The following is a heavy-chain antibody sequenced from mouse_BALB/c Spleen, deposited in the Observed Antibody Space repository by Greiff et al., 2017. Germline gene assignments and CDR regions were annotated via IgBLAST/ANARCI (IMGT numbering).Heavy chain of an antibody. Sequence: EVKLVESGGGLVKPGGSLKLSCAASGFTFSSYAMSWVRQTPEKRLEWVASISSGGSTYYPDSVKGRFTISRDNARNILYLQMSSLRSEDTAMYYCARGGGYRYAMDYWGQGTSVTVSS. CDR2: ISSGGST. J-gene: IGHJ4*01. D-gene: IGHD2-14*01. V-gene: IGHV5-6-5*01. CDR1: GFTFSSYA. CDR3: ARGGGYRYAMDY.